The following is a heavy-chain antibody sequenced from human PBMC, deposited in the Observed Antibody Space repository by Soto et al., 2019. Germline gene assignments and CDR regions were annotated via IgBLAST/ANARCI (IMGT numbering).Heavy chain of an antibody. Sequence: PSETLSLTCGVYRGSFSGFYWSWVRQTPGGGLEWIGEINHSGTTNYNPSFQNRVTISVDKSTNNFSLKMTSVTAADAAVYYCARRRGYVYGSNFYGLDVWGQGNTVTVSS. V-gene: IGHV4-34*01. J-gene: IGHJ6*02. CDR2: INHSGTT. CDR3: ARRRGYVYGSNFYGLDV. D-gene: IGHD6-25*01. CDR1: RGSFSGFY.